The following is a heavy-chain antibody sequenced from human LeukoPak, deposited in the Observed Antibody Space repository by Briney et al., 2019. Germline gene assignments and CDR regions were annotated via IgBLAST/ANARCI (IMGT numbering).Heavy chain of an antibody. CDR1: GYTFTGYY. CDR2: INPNSGGT. J-gene: IGHJ4*02. V-gene: IGHV1-2*02. D-gene: IGHD3-22*01. CDR3: ARSYASYYDSSGYNPFDY. Sequence: ASVKVSCKASGYTFTGYYMHWVRQAPGQGLEWMGWINPNSGGTNYAQKFQGRVTMTRDTSISTAYMELSRLRSDDTAVYYCARSYASYYDSSGYNPFDYWGQGTLVTVSS.